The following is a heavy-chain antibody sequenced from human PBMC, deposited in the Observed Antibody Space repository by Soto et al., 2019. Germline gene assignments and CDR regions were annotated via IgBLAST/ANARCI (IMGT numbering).Heavy chain of an antibody. Sequence: HVQLVESGGGVVQPGRSLRLSCAASGFTFSSYGMHWVRQAPGKGLEWVAVISYDGSNKYYADSVKGRFTISRDNSKNTLYLQMNSLRAEDTAVYYCAKDAGGWFDPWGQGTLVTVSS. CDR1: GFTFSSYG. J-gene: IGHJ5*02. CDR2: ISYDGSNK. D-gene: IGHD3-10*01. CDR3: AKDAGGWFDP. V-gene: IGHV3-30*18.